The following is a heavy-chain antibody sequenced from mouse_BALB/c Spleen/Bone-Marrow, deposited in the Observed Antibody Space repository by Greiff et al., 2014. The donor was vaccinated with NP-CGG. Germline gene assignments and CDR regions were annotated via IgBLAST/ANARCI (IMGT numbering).Heavy chain of an antibody. Sequence: QVHVKQSXPSLVQPSQSLSITRTVSGFSFTSYGVHWVRQSPGKGLEWLGVIWRGGSTDNNAAFKSRRSITKDNSKSQVLFKMNSLQADDNAIYYCDLQAYWGQGTLVTVSA. CDR3: DLQAY. J-gene: IGHJ3*01. V-gene: IGHV2-5-1*01. CDR1: GFSFTSYG. CDR2: IWRGGST.